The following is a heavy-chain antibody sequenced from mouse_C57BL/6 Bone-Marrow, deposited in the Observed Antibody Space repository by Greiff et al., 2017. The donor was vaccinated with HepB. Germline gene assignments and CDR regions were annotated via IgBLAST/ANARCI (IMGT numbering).Heavy chain of an antibody. CDR3: ARDLDYYSNSWFAY. V-gene: IGHV5-4*01. Sequence: EVKLMESGGGLVKPGGSLKLSCAASGFTFSSYAMSWVRQTPEKRLEWVATISDGGSYTYYPDNVKGRFTISRDNAKNNLYLQMSHLKSEDTAMYYCARDLDYYSNSWFAYWGEGTLVTVSA. CDR1: GFTFSSYA. D-gene: IGHD2-5*01. J-gene: IGHJ3*01. CDR2: ISDGGSYT.